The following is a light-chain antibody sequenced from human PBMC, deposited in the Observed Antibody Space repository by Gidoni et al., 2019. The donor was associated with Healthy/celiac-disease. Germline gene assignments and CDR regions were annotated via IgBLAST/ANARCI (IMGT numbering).Light chain of an antibody. CDR1: QSFSSN. J-gene: IGKJ5*01. Sequence: EIVMPQSPATLSVSPGERATLSCRASQSFSSNLAWYQQKPGQAPRLLIYGASTRATGIPARFSGSGSGTEFTLTISSLQSEDFAVYYCQQYNNWPQLTFGQGTRLEIK. CDR2: GAS. CDR3: QQYNNWPQLT. V-gene: IGKV3-15*01.